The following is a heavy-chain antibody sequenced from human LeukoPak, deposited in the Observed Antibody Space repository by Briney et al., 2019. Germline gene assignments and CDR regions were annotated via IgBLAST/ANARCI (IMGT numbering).Heavy chain of an antibody. Sequence: PGGSLRLSCAASGFTFSSYDMNWVRQAPGKGLEWVSYISTGGSTIYYADSVKGRFTISRDNAKNSLYLQMSSLRAEDTAVYYCARDRGGYNYGYCDYWGQGTLVTVSS. CDR2: ISTGGSTI. CDR1: GFTFSSYD. J-gene: IGHJ4*02. V-gene: IGHV3-48*03. D-gene: IGHD3-10*01. CDR3: ARDRGGYNYGYCDY.